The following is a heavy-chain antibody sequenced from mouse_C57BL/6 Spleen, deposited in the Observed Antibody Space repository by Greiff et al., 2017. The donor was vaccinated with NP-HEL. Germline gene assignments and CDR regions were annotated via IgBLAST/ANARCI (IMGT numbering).Heavy chain of an antibody. CDR2: IYPRSGNT. CDR3: ARRLDSSGYVYAMDY. D-gene: IGHD3-2*02. Sequence: QVQLKQSGAELARPGASVKLSCKASGYTFTSYGISWVKQRTGQGLEWIGEIYPRSGNTYYNEKFKGKATLTADKSSSTAYMELRSLTSEDSAVYFCARRLDSSGYVYAMDYWGQGTSVTVSS. J-gene: IGHJ4*01. V-gene: IGHV1-81*01. CDR1: GYTFTSYG.